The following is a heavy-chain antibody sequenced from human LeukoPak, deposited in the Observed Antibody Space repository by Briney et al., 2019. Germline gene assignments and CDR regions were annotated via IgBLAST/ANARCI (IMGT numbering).Heavy chain of an antibody. J-gene: IGHJ6*02. CDR2: VIPILGIP. V-gene: IGHV1-69*04. CDR3: ATDKSPPV. CDR1: GGSFINYP. Sequence: SVKVSCKASGGSFINYPISWVRQAPGQGLEWMGRVIPILGIPDYSQKFLGRVTLTADKSTSTAYMELSSLRSEDTAVYYCATDKSPPVWGRGTTVTVSS.